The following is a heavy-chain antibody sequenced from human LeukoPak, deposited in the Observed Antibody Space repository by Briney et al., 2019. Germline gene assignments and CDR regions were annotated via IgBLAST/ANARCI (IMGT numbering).Heavy chain of an antibody. Sequence: TGGSLRLSCTVSGFTVSANSMSWVRQAPGKGLEWVSVTYSGGSTCYADSVKGRCTISRDNSKNTLYLQMNSLRGEDTAVYYCASGIRAFDNWGQGTLVTVSA. CDR2: TYSGGST. CDR3: ASGIRAFDN. J-gene: IGHJ4*02. D-gene: IGHD1-26*01. V-gene: IGHV3-66*01. CDR1: GFTVSANS.